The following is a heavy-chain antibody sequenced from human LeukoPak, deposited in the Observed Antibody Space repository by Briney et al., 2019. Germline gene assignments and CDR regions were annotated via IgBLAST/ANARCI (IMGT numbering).Heavy chain of an antibody. CDR3: ARDQYYYDSSGYLFDY. CDR2: ISTVGST. D-gene: IGHD3-22*01. Sequence: PSQTLSLTCTVSSGSISSSNYYWSWIRQPAGKGLEWIGRISTVGSTNYNPSLKSRVTMSVDTSKNQFSLKLSSVTAADTAVYYCARDQYYYDSSGYLFDYWGQGTLVTVSS. V-gene: IGHV4-61*02. CDR1: SGSISSSNYY. J-gene: IGHJ4*02.